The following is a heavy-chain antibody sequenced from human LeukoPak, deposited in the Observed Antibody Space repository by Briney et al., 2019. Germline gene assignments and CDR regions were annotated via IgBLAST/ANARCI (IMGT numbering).Heavy chain of an antibody. CDR2: IKHDGTDK. CDR3: ARDRRVAPLYYFDY. V-gene: IGHV3-7*03. CDR1: GFTFSTYW. D-gene: IGHD2-15*01. Sequence: GGSLRLSCVASGFTFSTYWMSWVRQAPGKGREWVANIKHDGTDKNYVDSVRGRFTISRDNAENALYLQMNSLRAEDTAVYYCARDRRVAPLYYFDYWGQGTLVTVSS. J-gene: IGHJ4*02.